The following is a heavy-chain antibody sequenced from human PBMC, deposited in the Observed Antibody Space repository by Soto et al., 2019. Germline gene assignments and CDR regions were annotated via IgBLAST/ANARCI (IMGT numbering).Heavy chain of an antibody. J-gene: IGHJ4*02. CDR3: AHRRPYGSSWYWGYFDY. CDR2: IYWDDDK. Sequence: GSGPTLVNPTQTLTLTCTFSGFSLSTSGVGVGWIRQPPEKALEWLALIYWDDDKRYNPSLNSRLSITKNTSKNQLILTITYMNLLDTATYYCAHRRPYGSSWYWGYFDYWGPGTQVTVSS. D-gene: IGHD6-13*01. CDR1: GFSLSTSGVG. V-gene: IGHV2-5*02.